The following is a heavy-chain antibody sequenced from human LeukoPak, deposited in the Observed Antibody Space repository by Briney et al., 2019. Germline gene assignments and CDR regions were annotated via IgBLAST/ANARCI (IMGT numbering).Heavy chain of an antibody. D-gene: IGHD4-17*01. Sequence: SETLSLTCAVYGGSFSGYYWSWNRQPPGKGLEWSGEINHSGSTNYNPSLKSRVTISVDTSKNQFSLKLSSVTAADTAVYYCARGPYYGDYRYYYYYYMDVWGKGTTVTVSS. CDR2: INHSGST. CDR3: ARGPYYGDYRYYYYYYMDV. CDR1: GGSFSGYY. J-gene: IGHJ6*03. V-gene: IGHV4-34*01.